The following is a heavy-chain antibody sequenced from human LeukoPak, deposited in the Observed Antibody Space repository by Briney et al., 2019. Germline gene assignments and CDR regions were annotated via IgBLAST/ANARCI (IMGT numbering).Heavy chain of an antibody. CDR2: ISGSGGST. CDR1: RFIFSSYA. V-gene: IGHV3-23*01. D-gene: IGHD5-12*01. J-gene: IGHJ4*02. Sequence: GGSLRLSCAAPRFIFSSYAMNWVRQAPGKGLEWVSSISGSGGSTYYADSVKGRFTFSRDNPKNTLYLQMNSLRAEDTAVYYCAKTPSSGYYFDQWGQGTLVTVSS. CDR3: AKTPSSGYYFDQ.